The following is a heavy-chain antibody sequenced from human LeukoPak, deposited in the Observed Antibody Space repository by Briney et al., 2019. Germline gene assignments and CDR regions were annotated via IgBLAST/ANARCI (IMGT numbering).Heavy chain of an antibody. CDR3: ARLSEVVTAIPYYFDY. CDR1: AYSFTSYW. D-gene: IGHD2-21*02. J-gene: IGHJ4*02. Sequence: GASVKVSCKASAYSFTSYWIGWVRQMPGKGLEWMGIIYPDDSDTRYSPSFQGQVTISADRSISTAYLQWSSLKASDTAMYYCARLSEVVTAIPYYFDYWGQGTLVTVSS. CDR2: IYPDDSDT. V-gene: IGHV5-51*01.